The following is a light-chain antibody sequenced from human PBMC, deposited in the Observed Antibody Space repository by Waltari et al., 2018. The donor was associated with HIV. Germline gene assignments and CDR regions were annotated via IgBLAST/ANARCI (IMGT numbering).Light chain of an antibody. CDR3: SSFANRDGFYVL. CDR2: EVT. V-gene: IGLV2-8*01. Sequence: QSALTQPPSASGSPGKSVTLSCTGTNSDIGTYDYVSWYQQHPGKAPKPVISEVTKRPSGVSDRFSGSKSGNTAFLTVSGLQAEDEADYYCSSFANRDGFYVLFGGGTRLTVL. J-gene: IGLJ2*01. CDR1: NSDIGTYDY.